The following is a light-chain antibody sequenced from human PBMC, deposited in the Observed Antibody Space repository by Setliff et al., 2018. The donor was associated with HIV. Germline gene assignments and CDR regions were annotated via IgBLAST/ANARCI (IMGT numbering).Light chain of an antibody. V-gene: IGKV3-20*01. CDR1: QSLSSSY. CDR2: GAA. J-gene: IGKJ1*01. Sequence: TLSLSPGERAILSCTASQSLSSSYIAWYQQKPGQAPRLLIYGAAYRATGIPDRFSGSGSGTDFTLTISRLEPEDFAVYYCQQYGTSLRTFGQGTKVDIK. CDR3: QQYGTSLRT.